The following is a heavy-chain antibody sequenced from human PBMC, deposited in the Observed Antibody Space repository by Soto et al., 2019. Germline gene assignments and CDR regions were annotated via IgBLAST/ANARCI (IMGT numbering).Heavy chain of an antibody. CDR2: IYYSGST. CDR1: GGSISSGGYS. V-gene: IGHV4-61*08. Sequence: SETLSLTCAVSGGSISSGGYSWSWIRQPPGKGLEWIGYIYYSGSTNYNPSLKSRVTISVDTSKNQFSLKLSSVTAADTAVYYCARDRMVRGVIIDYYYYYGMDVWGQGTTVTVSS. J-gene: IGHJ6*02. D-gene: IGHD3-10*01. CDR3: ARDRMVRGVIIDYYYYYGMDV.